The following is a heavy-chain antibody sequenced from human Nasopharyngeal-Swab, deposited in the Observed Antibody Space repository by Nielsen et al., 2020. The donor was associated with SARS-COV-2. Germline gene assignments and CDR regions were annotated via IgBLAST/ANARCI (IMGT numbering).Heavy chain of an antibody. CDR2: IYYSGST. J-gene: IGHJ4*02. D-gene: IGHD3-10*01. Sequence: PGKGLEWIGYIYYSGSTYYNPSLKSRVTISVDTSKNQFSLKLSSVTAADTAVYYCARDGDGSGFVYWGQGTLVTVSS. CDR3: ARDGDGSGFVY. V-gene: IGHV4-30-4*01.